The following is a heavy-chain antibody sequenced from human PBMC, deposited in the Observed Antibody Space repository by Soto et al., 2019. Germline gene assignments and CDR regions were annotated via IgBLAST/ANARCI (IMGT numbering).Heavy chain of an antibody. V-gene: IGHV3-33*01. CDR3: AGDKGVTGIDQ. D-gene: IGHD5-18*01. J-gene: IGHJ4*02. CDR2: IWSDGNSQ. Sequence: QVQLVESGGGVVQPGRSLRLSCAASGIPFSASGMHWVRQAPGKGLEWVAMIWSDGNSQYYADSVKGRFTVSRDNSRNTVYLQMDSLGVEDTAVYFCAGDKGVTGIDQWGQGTLVAVSS. CDR1: GIPFSASG.